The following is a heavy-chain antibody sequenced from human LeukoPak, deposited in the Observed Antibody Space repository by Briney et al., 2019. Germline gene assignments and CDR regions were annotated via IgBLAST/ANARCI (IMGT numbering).Heavy chain of an antibody. Sequence: SQTLSLTCAISGDSVSSNSAAWNWIRQSPSRGLEWLGRTYYRSKLYNDYAVSVKSRITINPDTSKTQFSLQLNSVTPENTAVYNCARVNYYDSSGLFDYWGQGTLVTASS. V-gene: IGHV6-1*01. D-gene: IGHD3-22*01. CDR3: ARVNYYDSSGLFDY. CDR2: TYYRSKLYN. J-gene: IGHJ4*02. CDR1: GDSVSSNSAA.